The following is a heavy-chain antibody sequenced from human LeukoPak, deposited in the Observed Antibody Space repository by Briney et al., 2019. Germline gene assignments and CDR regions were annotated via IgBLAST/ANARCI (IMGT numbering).Heavy chain of an antibody. V-gene: IGHV4-38-2*02. D-gene: IGHD3-10*01. J-gene: IGHJ6*02. CDR3: ARDFITMVRGVPYYYYGMDV. CDR1: GYSISSGYY. CDR2: MYHSGST. Sequence: SETLSLTCTVSGYSISSGYYWGLIRQPPGKGLEGIGSMYHSGSTYYNPSLKSRVTISVDTSKNQFSLKLSSVTAADTAVYYCARDFITMVRGVPYYYYGMDVWGQGTTVTVSS.